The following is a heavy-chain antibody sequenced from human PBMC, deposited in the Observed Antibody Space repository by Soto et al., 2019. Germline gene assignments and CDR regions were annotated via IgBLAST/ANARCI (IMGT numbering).Heavy chain of an antibody. J-gene: IGHJ4*02. CDR2: IAGGGGST. D-gene: IGHD3-16*01. CDR3: AKAAMYYYPFDS. CDR1: GFIFSNFA. V-gene: IGHV3-23*01. Sequence: GGSLRLSCTASGFIFSNFAMTWVRQAPGRGLERVAKIAGGGGSTFYADSVKGRFTISRDNSKNTLYLQMDSLRDEDTAVYYCAKAAMYYYPFDSWGQGALVTVSS.